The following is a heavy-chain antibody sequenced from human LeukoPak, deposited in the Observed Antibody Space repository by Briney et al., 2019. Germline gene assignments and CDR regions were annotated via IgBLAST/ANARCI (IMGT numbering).Heavy chain of an antibody. CDR1: GYSFTSYW. Sequence: GASLQISYKGSGYSFTSYWIGWVRQMPGKGLEWMGIIYPGDSDTRYSPSFQGQVTISADKSISTAYLQWSSLKASDTAMYYCARRAYSSTWDTIDFWGQGTLVTVSS. CDR2: IYPGDSDT. V-gene: IGHV5-51*01. J-gene: IGHJ4*02. D-gene: IGHD6-13*01. CDR3: ARRAYSSTWDTIDF.